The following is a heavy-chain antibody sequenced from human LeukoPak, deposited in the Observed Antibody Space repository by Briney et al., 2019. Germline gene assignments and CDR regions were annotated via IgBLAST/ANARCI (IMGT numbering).Heavy chain of an antibody. CDR1: EFTFVRYA. Sequence: GGSLRLSCAASEFTFVRYAMNWVRQAPGKGLEWVSYISSSSFKIGYADSVKGRFTISRDNAKNSLYVQMNSLRAEDTAVYYCARVSGDTDYGGNSLDYWGQGTLVTVSS. J-gene: IGHJ4*02. CDR2: ISSSSFKI. D-gene: IGHD4-23*01. V-gene: IGHV3-48*04. CDR3: ARVSGDTDYGGNSLDY.